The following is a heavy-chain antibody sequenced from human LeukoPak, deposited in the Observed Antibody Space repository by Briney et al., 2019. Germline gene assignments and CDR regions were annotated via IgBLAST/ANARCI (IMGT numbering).Heavy chain of an antibody. CDR2: ISWNSGSI. D-gene: IGHD6-19*01. CDR1: GFTFDDYA. V-gene: IGHV3-9*01. Sequence: GGSLRLSCAASGFTFDDYAMHWVRQAPGKGLEWVSGISWNSGSIGYAGSVKGRFTISRDNAKNSLYLQMNSLRAEDTALYYCAYSSGWYRPFDYWGQGTLVTVSS. CDR3: AYSSGWYRPFDY. J-gene: IGHJ4*02.